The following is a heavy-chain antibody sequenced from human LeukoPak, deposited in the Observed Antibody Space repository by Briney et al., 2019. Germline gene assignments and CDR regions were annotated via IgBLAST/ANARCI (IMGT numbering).Heavy chain of an antibody. CDR1: GFTVISNY. CDR2: IYIGGST. Sequence: GGSLRLFSAASGFTVISNYMSWVRQAPGKGLEWVSVIYIGGSTYYADSVKGRFTISIDNSKNTLYLQMNSLRAEDTAVYYCARDRREYSGNYFDYWGQGTLVTVSS. CDR3: ARDRREYSGNYFDY. V-gene: IGHV3-53*01. D-gene: IGHD1-26*01. J-gene: IGHJ4*02.